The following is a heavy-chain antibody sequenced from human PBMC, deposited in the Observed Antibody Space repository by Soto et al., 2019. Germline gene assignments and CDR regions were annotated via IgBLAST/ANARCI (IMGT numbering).Heavy chain of an antibody. J-gene: IGHJ6*02. CDR1: GFTFSSYW. Sequence: GGSLRLSCAGSGFTFSSYWMHWVLQAPGKGLVWVSRISSDGSDTLYADSVKGRFTISRDNARNMLYLQMNSLRVEDTAVFYCVVRDHLYNGLDVWGQGTTITVSS. V-gene: IGHV3-74*01. CDR3: VVRDHLYNGLDV. CDR2: ISSDGSDT.